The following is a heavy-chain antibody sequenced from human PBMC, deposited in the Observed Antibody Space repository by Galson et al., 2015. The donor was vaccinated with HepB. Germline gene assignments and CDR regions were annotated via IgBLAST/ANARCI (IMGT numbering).Heavy chain of an antibody. CDR3: ARGGSHGFDL. V-gene: IGHV4-59*01. D-gene: IGHD1-26*01. Sequence: SETLSLTCSVSGGSIRGYYWSWIRQPPGMGLEWIGHIYYTGDSDHNPSLKSRVTISVDTSKNHFSLKLNSTAADTAVYYCARGGSHGFDLWGQGTLVTVSS. CDR2: IYYTGDS. J-gene: IGHJ4*02. CDR1: GGSIRGYY.